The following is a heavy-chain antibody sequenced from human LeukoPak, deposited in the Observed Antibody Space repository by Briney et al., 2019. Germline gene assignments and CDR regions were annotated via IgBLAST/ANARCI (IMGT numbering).Heavy chain of an antibody. CDR1: GGSISSYY. J-gene: IGHJ4*02. D-gene: IGHD5-18*01. Sequence: SETLSLTCTVSGGSISSYYWSWIRQPPGKELEWIGYIYYSGSTNYNPSLKSRVTISVDTSKNQFSLKLSSVTAADTAVYYCARLGAYVDTAMAVDYWGQGTLVTVSS. CDR2: IYYSGST. CDR3: ARLGAYVDTAMAVDY. V-gene: IGHV4-59*01.